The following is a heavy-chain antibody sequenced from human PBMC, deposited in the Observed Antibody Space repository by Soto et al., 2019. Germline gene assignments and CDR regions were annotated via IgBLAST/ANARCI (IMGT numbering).Heavy chain of an antibody. D-gene: IGHD6-13*01. V-gene: IGHV3-13*04. Sequence: LRLSCAASGFTFSSYDMHSVRQATGKGLEWVSAIGTAGDTYYPGSVKGRFTISRENAKNSLYLQMNSLRAGDTAVYYCARAGIAAAGTPSYYYYGMDVWGQGPTVTVSS. CDR2: IGTAGDT. J-gene: IGHJ6*02. CDR1: GFTFSSYD. CDR3: ARAGIAAAGTPSYYYYGMDV.